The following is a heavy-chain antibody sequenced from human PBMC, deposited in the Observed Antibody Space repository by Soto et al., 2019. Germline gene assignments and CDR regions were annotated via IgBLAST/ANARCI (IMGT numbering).Heavy chain of an antibody. D-gene: IGHD1-1*01. CDR1: GGSISSGGYS. CDR2: IYHSGST. V-gene: IGHV4-30-2*01. CDR3: ARDQLEGNWFDP. Sequence: QLQLQESGSGLVRPSQTLSLTCAVSGGSISSGGYSWNWIRQPPGKGLEWSGYIYHSGSTLYNPSHKSRVTTSVDKSKTQFSLKLTSVTAADTAVYYCARDQLEGNWFDPWGQGTLVTVSS. J-gene: IGHJ5*02.